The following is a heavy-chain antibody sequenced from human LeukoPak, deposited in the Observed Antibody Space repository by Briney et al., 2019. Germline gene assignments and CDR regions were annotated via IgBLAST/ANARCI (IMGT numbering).Heavy chain of an antibody. CDR3: TRGGGWLIDF. J-gene: IGHJ4*02. Sequence: SETLSLTCTVSGGSISSSSFYWGWIRQPPGKGLEWIGSIYYRGSTYYNPSLKSRVTISVDMSENQVSLKLSSVTAADTAVYFCTRGGGWLIDFWGRGTLVTVSS. CDR1: GGSISSSSFY. CDR2: IYYRGST. V-gene: IGHV4-39*01. D-gene: IGHD5-24*01.